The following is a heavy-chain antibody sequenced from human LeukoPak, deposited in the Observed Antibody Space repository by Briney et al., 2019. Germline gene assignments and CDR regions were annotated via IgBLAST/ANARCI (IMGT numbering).Heavy chain of an antibody. D-gene: IGHD5-18*01. V-gene: IGHV3-48*02. J-gene: IGHJ4*02. CDR3: ARVGYGPPFEY. CDR1: GFTFSSYS. Sequence: GGSLRLSCATSGFTFSSYSMNWVRQAPGKGLEWVSYISSSSGTIYYADSVKGRFTISRGNAKNSLYLQMSSLRDEDMAVYYCARVGYGPPFEYWGQGTLVTVSS. CDR2: ISSSSGTI.